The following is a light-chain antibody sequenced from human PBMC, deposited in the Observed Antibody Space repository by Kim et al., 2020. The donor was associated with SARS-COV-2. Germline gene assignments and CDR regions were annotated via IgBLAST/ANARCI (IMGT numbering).Light chain of an antibody. Sequence: APGDTARIVCGGDNIEPKKVHWYQQRPGQAPVLVVRFNDDRPSGIPGRFSGSNSGNTATLTIASVEAGDEADYFCQVCAGTDDHPVFGGGTQLTVL. CDR1: NIEPKK. CDR3: QVCAGTDDHPV. CDR2: FND. J-gene: IGLJ3*02. V-gene: IGLV3-21*02.